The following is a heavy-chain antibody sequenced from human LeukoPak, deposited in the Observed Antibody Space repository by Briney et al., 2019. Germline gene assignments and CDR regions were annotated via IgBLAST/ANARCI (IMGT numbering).Heavy chain of an antibody. V-gene: IGHV3-48*01. J-gene: IGHJ4*02. CDR3: ARDSPWLFILDY. CDR1: GFTFSSYS. CDR2: ISSSRSTI. Sequence: PGGSLRLSCAASGFTFSSYSMNWVRQAPGKGLEWVSYISSSRSTIYYADSVKGLFTISRDNAKNSLYLQMNSLIAEDTAVYYCARDSPWLFILDYWGQGTLVTVSS. D-gene: IGHD6-19*01.